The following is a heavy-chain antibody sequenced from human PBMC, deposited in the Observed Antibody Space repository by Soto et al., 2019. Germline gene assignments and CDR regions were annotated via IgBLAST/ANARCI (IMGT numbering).Heavy chain of an antibody. J-gene: IGHJ4*01. D-gene: IGHD3-10*01. CDR3: ARDSGYGSRSSVNHYLDC. CDR2: IKTDGREK. V-gene: IGHV3-7*01. CDR1: GVTLRSDW. Sequence: GALRLSCAASGVTLRSDWMSWGGQAPGKGGEGLATIKTDGREKKYVDDVKGGFTVSRDNAKNSLYLQMDSLRAEDTAVYYCARDSGYGSRSSVNHYLDCWGRGTLVTVSS.